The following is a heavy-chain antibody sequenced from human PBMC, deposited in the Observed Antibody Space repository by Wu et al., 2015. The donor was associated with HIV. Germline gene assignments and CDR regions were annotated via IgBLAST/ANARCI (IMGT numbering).Heavy chain of an antibody. J-gene: IGHJ3*02. CDR2: ISVQNGNT. D-gene: IGHD3-3*01. CDR1: GYTFSSFG. CDR3: ARDGGLTIFRVTMFHHAFNI. V-gene: IGHV1-18*01. Sequence: QGQLVQSGVEVKKPGASVKVSCKATGYTFSSFGISWVRQAPGQGPEWMGWISVQNGNTNYAQKLQGRVTMTTDTSTSTAYMELRSLRPDDTAVYYCARDGGLTIFRVTMFHHAFNIWGQGTLVAVSS.